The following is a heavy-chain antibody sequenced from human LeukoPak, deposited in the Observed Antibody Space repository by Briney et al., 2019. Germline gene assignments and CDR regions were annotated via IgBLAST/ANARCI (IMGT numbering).Heavy chain of an antibody. Sequence: SVKVSCKASGGTFSSYAISWVRQAPGQGLEWMGRIIPIFGTANYAQKFQGRVTITTDESTSTAYMELSSLRSEDTAVYYCAREIRYFDWLVSYYFDYWGQGTLVTVSS. CDR2: IIPIFGTA. CDR1: GGTFSSYA. D-gene: IGHD3-9*01. CDR3: AREIRYFDWLVSYYFDY. J-gene: IGHJ4*02. V-gene: IGHV1-69*05.